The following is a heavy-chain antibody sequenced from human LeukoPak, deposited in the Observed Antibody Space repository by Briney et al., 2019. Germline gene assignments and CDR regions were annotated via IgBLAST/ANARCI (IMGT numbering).Heavy chain of an antibody. CDR3: SSGYDALDI. V-gene: IGHV1-8*01. J-gene: IGHJ3*02. CDR2: MDAKSGKT. D-gene: IGHD3-10*01. CDR1: GYTFTTYD. Sequence: GASVKVSCKTSGYTFTTYDINWVRQAPGQGLEWMGGMDAKSGKTAYSQKFMGRVTITRNTSISTAYMEVSSLRYEDTAVYYYSSGYDALDIWGQGTKVTVSS.